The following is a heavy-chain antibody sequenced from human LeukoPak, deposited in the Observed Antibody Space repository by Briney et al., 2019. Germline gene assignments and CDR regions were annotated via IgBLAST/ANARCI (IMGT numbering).Heavy chain of an antibody. CDR3: AKGRSAFDI. V-gene: IGHV3-30*18. J-gene: IGHJ3*02. CDR1: GFTFSSYG. Sequence: GGSLRLSCAASGFTFSSYGMHWVRQAPGKGLEWVAVISYDGSNKYYADSVKGRFTISRDNSKNTLYLQMNSLRAEDTAVYYCAKGRSAFDIWGQGTMVTVSS. CDR2: ISYDGSNK.